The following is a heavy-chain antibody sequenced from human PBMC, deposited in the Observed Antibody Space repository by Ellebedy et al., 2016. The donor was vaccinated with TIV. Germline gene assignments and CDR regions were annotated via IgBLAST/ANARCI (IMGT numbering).Heavy chain of an antibody. Sequence: SVKVSXKASGGTFSSYAISWVRQAPGQGLEWMGGIIPIFGTAIYAQKFQGRVTITADESTSTAYMELRSLRSDDTAAYYCARALQNDAFDIWGQGTMVTVSS. CDR3: ARALQNDAFDI. CDR2: IIPIFGTA. CDR1: GGTFSSYA. D-gene: IGHD4-11*01. V-gene: IGHV1-69*13. J-gene: IGHJ3*02.